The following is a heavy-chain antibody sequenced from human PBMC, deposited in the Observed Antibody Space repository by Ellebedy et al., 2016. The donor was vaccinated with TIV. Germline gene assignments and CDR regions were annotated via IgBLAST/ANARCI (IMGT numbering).Heavy chain of an antibody. CDR2: VYYSGST. CDR1: GGSINSSSYY. Sequence: MPSETLSLTCTVSGGSINSSSYYWGWLRQPPGKGLEWIGSVYYSGSTYYNPSPKSRVTISIDTSKNQFSLKLPSVTAADTAVYYCGRRMVVTLWDWGQGTLVTVSS. V-gene: IGHV4-39*01. CDR3: GRRMVVTLWD. J-gene: IGHJ4*02. D-gene: IGHD2-21*02.